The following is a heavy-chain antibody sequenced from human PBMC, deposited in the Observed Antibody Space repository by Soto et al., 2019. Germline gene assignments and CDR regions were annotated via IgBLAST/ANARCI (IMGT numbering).Heavy chain of an antibody. Sequence: QVQLVQSGAEVKKPGSSVKVSCKASGGTFSSYAISWVRQAPGQGLEWMGGIIPIFGTANDAQKFQGRVTITADESTSTAYMELSSLRSEHTAVYYCARERYHYYDSSGYSAYYFDYWGQGTLVPVSS. J-gene: IGHJ4*02. CDR1: GGTFSSYA. CDR3: ARERYHYYDSSGYSAYYFDY. D-gene: IGHD3-22*01. V-gene: IGHV1-69*01. CDR2: IIPIFGTA.